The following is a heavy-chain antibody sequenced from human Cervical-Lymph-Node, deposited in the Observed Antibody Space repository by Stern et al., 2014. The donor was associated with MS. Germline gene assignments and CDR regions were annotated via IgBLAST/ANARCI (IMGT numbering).Heavy chain of an antibody. D-gene: IGHD1-26*01. CDR2: LNPNSDDP. Sequence: VQLVESGAEMKKPGASVKVSCKASGYAFTAFFIHWVRQAPGQGLEWMGRLNPNSDDPTYAQNFQDRVTLTRDTSIGTAYLELSRLTSADTAVYYCAREATRIVVGIDYWGQGTQVTVSS. J-gene: IGHJ4*02. V-gene: IGHV1-2*06. CDR3: AREATRIVVGIDY. CDR1: GYAFTAFF.